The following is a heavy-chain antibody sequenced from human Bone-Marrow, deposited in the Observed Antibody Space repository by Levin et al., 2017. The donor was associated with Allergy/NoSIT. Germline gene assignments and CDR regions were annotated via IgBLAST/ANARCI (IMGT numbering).Heavy chain of an antibody. D-gene: IGHD3-10*01. CDR3: VRDEFANRAFDI. CDR1: GSSVTSGYY. V-gene: IGHV4-61*01. Sequence: SETLSLTCTVSGSSVTSGYYWSWIRQPPGKGLEWIGFLYYNGNNNYNPSLTSRVTISADTSKNQFSLKLSSLTAADTAVYYCVRDEFANRAFDIWGQGTMVTVSS. CDR2: LYYNGNN. J-gene: IGHJ3*02.